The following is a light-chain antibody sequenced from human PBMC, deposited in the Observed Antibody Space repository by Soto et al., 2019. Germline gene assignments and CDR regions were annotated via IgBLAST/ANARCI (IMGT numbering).Light chain of an antibody. CDR3: QQYGISPFT. V-gene: IGKV3-20*01. CDR1: QSVSSSY. CDR2: GAS. Sequence: EIVLTQSPGTLSLSPGERATLSCRASQSVSSSYLAWYQQNPGQAPRLLIYGASSRATGIPDRFSGSGSGTDFTLTISRLEPEDFTVYYCQQYGISPFTFCPGTKVDV. J-gene: IGKJ3*01.